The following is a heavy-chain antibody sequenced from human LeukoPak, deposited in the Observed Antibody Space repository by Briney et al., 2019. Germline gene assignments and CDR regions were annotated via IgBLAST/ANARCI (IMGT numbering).Heavy chain of an antibody. Sequence: SETLSLTCAVYGGSFSGYYWSWIRQPPGKGLEWIGYIYYSGSTNYNPSLKSRVTISVDTSKNQFSLKLSSVTAADTAVYYCARGGNWNADYWGQGTLVTVSS. CDR3: ARGGNWNADY. J-gene: IGHJ4*02. CDR2: IYYSGST. D-gene: IGHD1-20*01. CDR1: GGSFSGYY. V-gene: IGHV4-59*01.